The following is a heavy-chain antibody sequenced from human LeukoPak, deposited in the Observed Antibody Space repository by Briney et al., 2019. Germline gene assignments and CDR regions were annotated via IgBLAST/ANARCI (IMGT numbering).Heavy chain of an antibody. Sequence: GGSLRLSCAASGFAFSSYAMSWVRQAPGKGLEWVPAISGSGGSTYYADSVKGRFTISRDNSKNTLYLQMNSLRAEDTAVYYCAKAASYCGGDCYPYYFDYWGQGTLVTVSS. D-gene: IGHD2-21*02. CDR1: GFAFSSYA. CDR2: ISGSGGST. CDR3: AKAASYCGGDCYPYYFDY. V-gene: IGHV3-23*01. J-gene: IGHJ4*02.